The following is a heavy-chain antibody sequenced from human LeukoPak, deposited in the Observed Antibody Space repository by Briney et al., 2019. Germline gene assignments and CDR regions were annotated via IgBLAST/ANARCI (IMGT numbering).Heavy chain of an antibody. V-gene: IGHV3-48*01. Sequence: GGSLRLSCAASGFTFSSYSMNWVRQAPGKGLEWVSYISSSSSTIYYADSVKGRFTISRDNPKNSLYLQMNSLRAEDTAVYYCARDYSSSWYGLGYFDYWGQGTLVTVSS. D-gene: IGHD6-13*01. J-gene: IGHJ4*02. CDR3: ARDYSSSWYGLGYFDY. CDR1: GFTFSSYS. CDR2: ISSSSSTI.